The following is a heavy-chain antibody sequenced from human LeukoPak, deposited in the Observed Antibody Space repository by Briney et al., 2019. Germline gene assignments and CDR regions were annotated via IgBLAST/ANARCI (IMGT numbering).Heavy chain of an antibody. Sequence: ASETLSLTCTVSGYSISSGYYWGWIRQPPGKGLEWIGNIYHSGSTYYNPSLKSRVTISVDTSKNQFSLRLSSVTAADPAVYYCARGTAVPGSKTDQYYFDYWGQGTLVTVSS. V-gene: IGHV4-38-2*02. D-gene: IGHD6-19*01. J-gene: IGHJ4*02. CDR2: IYHSGST. CDR1: GYSISSGYY. CDR3: ARGTAVPGSKTDQYYFDY.